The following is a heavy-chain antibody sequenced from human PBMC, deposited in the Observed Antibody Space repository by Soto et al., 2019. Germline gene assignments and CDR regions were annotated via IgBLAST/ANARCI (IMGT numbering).Heavy chain of an antibody. CDR3: ALVPRCTVTPSDDY. CDR2: ISYDGTNK. V-gene: IGHV3-30*04. D-gene: IGHD4-17*01. Sequence: GGTLRLSCAVSGFTLGRYAMHWVRQAPGKGLEWVALISYDGTNKSYTDSVKGRFTISRANSKNTLFLQMTSLRAEDTAVYYCALVPRCTVTPSDDYWGQGTLVTVSS. CDR1: GFTLGRYA. J-gene: IGHJ4*02.